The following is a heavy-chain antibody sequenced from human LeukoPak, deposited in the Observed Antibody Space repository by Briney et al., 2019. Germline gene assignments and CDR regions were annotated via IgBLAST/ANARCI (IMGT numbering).Heavy chain of an antibody. CDR2: MRNDGSQI. D-gene: IGHD1-1*01. CDR3: ARTYYYYYYMDV. V-gene: IGHV3-30*02. Sequence: GGSPRLSCVASGFTFSNYDMHWVRQAPGKGLEWVASMRNDGSQIYHADSVTGRFTISRDNSKNTLYLQVNSLRAEDTAVYYCARTYYYYYYMDVWGKGTTVTVSS. CDR1: GFTFSNYD. J-gene: IGHJ6*03.